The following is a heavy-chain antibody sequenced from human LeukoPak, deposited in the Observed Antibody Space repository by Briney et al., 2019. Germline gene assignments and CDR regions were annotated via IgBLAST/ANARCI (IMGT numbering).Heavy chain of an antibody. D-gene: IGHD3-10*01. CDR2: ISAYNGNT. J-gene: IGHJ5*02. Sequence: ASVKVSCKASGYTFTSYGISWVRQAPGQGLEWMGWISAYNGNTNYAQKLQGRVTMTTDTSTSTAYMELRSLRSDDTAVYYCAGAPPPWFGESLASYNWFDPWGQGTLVTVSS. CDR3: AGAPPPWFGESLASYNWFDP. V-gene: IGHV1-18*01. CDR1: GYTFTSYG.